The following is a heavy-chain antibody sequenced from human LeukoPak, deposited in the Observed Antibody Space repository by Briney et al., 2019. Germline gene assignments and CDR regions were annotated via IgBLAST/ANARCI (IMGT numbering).Heavy chain of an antibody. CDR3: ARHEGLVGATGFDY. V-gene: IGHV4-39*01. Sequence: PSETLSLTCTVSGGSISSGGYYWSWIRQHPGKGLEWIGYIYYSGSTYYNPSLKSRVTISVDTSKNQFSLKLSSVTAADTAVYYCARHEGLVGATGFDYWGQGTLVTVSS. D-gene: IGHD1-26*01. CDR2: IYYSGST. CDR1: GGSISSGGYY. J-gene: IGHJ4*02.